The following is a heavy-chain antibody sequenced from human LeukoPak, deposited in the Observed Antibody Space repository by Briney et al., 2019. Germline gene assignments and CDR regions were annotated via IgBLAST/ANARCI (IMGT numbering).Heavy chain of an antibody. CDR1: GGSISSYY. CDR2: IYYSGST. Sequence: PSETLSLTCTVSGGSISSYYWSWIRQPPGKGLEWIGYIYYSGSTNYNPSLKSRVTISVDTSKNQFSLKLSSVTAADTAVYYCARSPGEILTGYYQYFDYWGQGTLVTVFS. J-gene: IGHJ4*02. CDR3: ARSPGEILTGYYQYFDY. V-gene: IGHV4-59*01. D-gene: IGHD3-9*01.